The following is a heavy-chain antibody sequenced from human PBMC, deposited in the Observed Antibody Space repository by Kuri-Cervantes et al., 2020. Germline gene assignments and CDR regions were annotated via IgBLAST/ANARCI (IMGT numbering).Heavy chain of an antibody. CDR2: ISSSGSTI. D-gene: IGHD3-22*01. Sequence: LSLTCAASGFTFSDYYMSWIRQAPGKGLEWVSYISSSGSTIYYADSVKGRFTISRDNAKNSLYLQMNSLRAEDTAVYYCARNHPYYYDSSGTFDYWGQGTLVTVSS. CDR3: ARNHPYYYDSSGTFDY. CDR1: GFTFSDYY. J-gene: IGHJ4*02. V-gene: IGHV3-11*04.